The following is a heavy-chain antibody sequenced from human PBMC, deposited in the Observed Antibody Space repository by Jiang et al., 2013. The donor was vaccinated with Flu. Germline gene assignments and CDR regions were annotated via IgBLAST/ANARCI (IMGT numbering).Heavy chain of an antibody. CDR1: GGSISSYY. Sequence: LLKPSETLSLTCTVSGGSISSYYWNWIRQPPGKGLEWIGYVYYTGGTNYNPSLKSRVTISVDTSKKQFSLTLSSVTAADTAVYYCARHGGVFDYWGQGALVTVSS. CDR2: VYYTGGT. J-gene: IGHJ4*02. V-gene: IGHV4-59*08. D-gene: IGHD3-16*01. CDR3: ARHGGVFDY.